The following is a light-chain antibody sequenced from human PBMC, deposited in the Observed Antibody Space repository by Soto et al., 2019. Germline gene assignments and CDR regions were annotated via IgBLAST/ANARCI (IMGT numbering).Light chain of an antibody. CDR1: QTVRNNY. CDR2: DAS. CDR3: QQYHNWPA. Sequence: EFVLTQSPGTLSLSPGERATLSCRASQTVRNNYLAWYQQKPGQAPRLLIYDASSRATGIPDRFSGGGSGTDFTLTISRLEPEDFAVYYCQQYHNWPAFGQGTKVDIK. V-gene: IGKV3-20*01. J-gene: IGKJ1*01.